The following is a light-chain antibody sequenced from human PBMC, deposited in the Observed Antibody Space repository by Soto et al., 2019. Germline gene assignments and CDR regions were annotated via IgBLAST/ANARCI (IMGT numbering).Light chain of an antibody. CDR3: QQRSEWPIT. Sequence: EIVLTQSPATLSLSPGQRATLSCRASQSVSSYLAWYQQKPGQAPRLFIYDASTRATGIPARFSGSGSGTGFTLTISSLEPEDFAVYYCQQRSEWPITFGQGTRLEIK. CDR1: QSVSSY. CDR2: DAS. J-gene: IGKJ5*01. V-gene: IGKV3-11*01.